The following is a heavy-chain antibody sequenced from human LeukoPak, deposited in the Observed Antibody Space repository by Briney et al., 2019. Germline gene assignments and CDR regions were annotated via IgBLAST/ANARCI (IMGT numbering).Heavy chain of an antibody. CDR2: MNPNSGNT. D-gene: IGHD6-13*01. CDR1: GYTFTSYD. J-gene: IGHJ6*02. V-gene: IGHV1-8*01. Sequence: ASVKVSCKASGYTFTSYDINWVRQATGQGLEWMGWMNPNSGNTGYAQKFQGRVTMTRNTSISTAYMELSSLRSEDTAVYYCARGQSSSSWFRYYYYYYGMDVWGQGTTVIVSS. CDR3: ARGQSSSSWFRYYYYYYGMDV.